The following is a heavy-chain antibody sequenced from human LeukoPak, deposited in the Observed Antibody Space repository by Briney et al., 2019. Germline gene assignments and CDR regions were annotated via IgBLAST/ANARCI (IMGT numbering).Heavy chain of an antibody. V-gene: IGHV3-23*01. D-gene: IGHD3-22*01. CDR1: GFTFNNYA. J-gene: IGHJ4*02. Sequence: PGGSLRLSCAASGFTFNNYAMSWVRQAPGRGLEWTASTAGSGVSKEYADSVKGRFTISKDKSKNTLYLQMDNLRAEDTAVYFCARLPTFFYDSDGYHYDYWGQGTLVTVSS. CDR3: ARLPTFFYDSDGYHYDY. CDR2: TAGSGVSK.